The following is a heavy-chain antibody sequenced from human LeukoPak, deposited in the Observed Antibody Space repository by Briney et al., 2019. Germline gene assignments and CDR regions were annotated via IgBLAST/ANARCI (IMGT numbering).Heavy chain of an antibody. D-gene: IGHD3-22*01. V-gene: IGHV3-48*01. CDR1: GFTFSSHS. J-gene: IGHJ6*02. CDR2: ISSSSTTI. Sequence: PGGSLRLSCAGSGFTFSSHSMNWVRQAPGKGLEWVSYISSSSTTIYYADSVKGRFTISRDNSKNTLYLQMNSLRAEDTAVYYCARELNSYDSNLEKYYYGMDVWGQGTTVTVSS. CDR3: ARELNSYDSNLEKYYYGMDV.